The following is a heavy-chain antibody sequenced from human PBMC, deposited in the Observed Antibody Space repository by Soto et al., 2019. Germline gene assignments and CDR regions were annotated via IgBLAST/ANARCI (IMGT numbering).Heavy chain of an antibody. CDR1: GGSISSTSYY. J-gene: IGHJ4*02. D-gene: IGHD3-10*01. Sequence: QLQLQESGPGLVKPSETLSLTCTVSGGSISSTSYYWGWLRQPPGKGLEWIGSIYYSGSTYYNPSLKSRVSISVDTSKNQFSLKLSSVTAADTAVYFCARHNPYYYGSGSYVGRFDYWGQGTLVTVSS. CDR3: ARHNPYYYGSGSYVGRFDY. V-gene: IGHV4-39*01. CDR2: IYYSGST.